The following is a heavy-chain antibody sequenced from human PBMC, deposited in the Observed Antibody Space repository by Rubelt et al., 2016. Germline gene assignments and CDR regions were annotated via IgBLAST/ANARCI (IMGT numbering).Heavy chain of an antibody. D-gene: IGHD3-3*01. Sequence: QVQLQESGPGLVKPSETLSLTCTVSGGPISTYYWSWIRQPPGKGLEWIGYIYYSGSTTYNPSLKSRVTISVATSKNQFSLSVGSVTAAETAVYDWARDPDEFWSGYSYWYFNLWGRGTLVTVSS. CDR3: ARDPDEFWSGYSYWYFNL. CDR2: IYYSGST. CDR1: GGPISTYY. J-gene: IGHJ2*01. V-gene: IGHV4-59*12.